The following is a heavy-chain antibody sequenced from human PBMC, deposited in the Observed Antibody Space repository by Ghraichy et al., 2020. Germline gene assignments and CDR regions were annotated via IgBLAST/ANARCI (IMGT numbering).Heavy chain of an antibody. V-gene: IGHV3-33*01. J-gene: IGHJ4*02. CDR2: IWYDGSNK. D-gene: IGHD4-11*01. Sequence: GGSLRLSCAASGVTFSSYGMHWVRQAPGKGLEWVAVIWYDGSNKYYADSVKGRFTISRDNSKNTLYLQMNSLRAEDTAVYYCARDGDDYLYYFDYWGQGTLLTVSS. CDR1: GVTFSSYG. CDR3: ARDGDDYLYYFDY.